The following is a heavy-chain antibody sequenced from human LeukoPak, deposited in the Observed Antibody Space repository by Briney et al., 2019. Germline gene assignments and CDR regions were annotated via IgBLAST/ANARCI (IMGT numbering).Heavy chain of an antibody. Sequence: NPGGSLRLSCAASGFNLSPYRMYWVRQAPGKGLEWVASISSSSSFMYYADSVKGRFTISRDNAKNSLCLQMNSLRAEDTAVYYCARAFSGRRMNGMDVWGQGTTVTVSS. J-gene: IGHJ6*02. D-gene: IGHD6-25*01. CDR3: ARAFSGRRMNGMDV. V-gene: IGHV3-21*01. CDR2: ISSSSSFM. CDR1: GFNLSPYR.